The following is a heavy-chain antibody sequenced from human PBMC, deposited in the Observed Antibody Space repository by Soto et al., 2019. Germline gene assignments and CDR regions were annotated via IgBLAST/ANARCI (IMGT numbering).Heavy chain of an antibody. CDR2: ISFDGSNT. V-gene: IGHV3-30*05. CDR3: GAGQFVSDY. D-gene: IGHD6-19*01. J-gene: IGHJ4*02. Sequence: QVQLVESGGGVVQPGRSLRLSCAASGFTFSSYGMHWVRQAPGKGLEWVALISFDGSNTYYADSVKGRFTISRDNSQNPLYLEVRSLRAEGTSLLECGAGQFVSDYWGQGTLVTVSS. CDR1: GFTFSSYG.